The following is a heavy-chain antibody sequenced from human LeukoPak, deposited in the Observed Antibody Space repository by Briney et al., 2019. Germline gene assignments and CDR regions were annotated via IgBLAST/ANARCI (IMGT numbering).Heavy chain of an antibody. CDR1: GGTFSSYA. Sequence: GASVKVSCKASGGTFSSYAINWVRQAPGQGLEWMGWINPNSGDTSYAQKFQGRVTMTRDTSISTAYMELSRLRSDDTAVYYCARTVAGTWGPLDYWGQGTLVTVSS. CDR3: ARTVAGTWGPLDY. D-gene: IGHD6-19*01. CDR2: INPNSGDT. V-gene: IGHV1-2*02. J-gene: IGHJ4*02.